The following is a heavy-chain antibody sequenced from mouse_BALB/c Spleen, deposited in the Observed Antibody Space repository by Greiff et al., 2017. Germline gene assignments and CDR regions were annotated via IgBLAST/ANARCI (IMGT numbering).Heavy chain of an antibody. J-gene: IGHJ3*01. Sequence: DVQLVESGGGLVQPGGSLKLSCAASGFTFSSYGMSWVRQTPDKRLELVATINSNGGSTYYPDSVKGRFTISRDNAKNTLYLQMSSLKSEDTAMYYCARDNDYGEFAYWGQGTLVTVSA. CDR3: ARDNDYGEFAY. CDR2: INSNGGST. CDR1: GFTFSSYG. V-gene: IGHV5-6-3*01. D-gene: IGHD2-4*01.